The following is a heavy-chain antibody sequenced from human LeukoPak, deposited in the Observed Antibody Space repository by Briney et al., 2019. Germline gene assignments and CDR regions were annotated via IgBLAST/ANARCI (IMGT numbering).Heavy chain of an antibody. CDR3: ARNNWFDP. Sequence: SETLSPTCTVSGGSISSYYWSWIRQPPGKGLEWIGYIYYSGSTNYNSSLKSRVTISVDTSKNQFSLKLSSVTAADTAVYYCARNNWFDPWGQGTLVTVSS. J-gene: IGHJ5*02. V-gene: IGHV4-59*01. CDR2: IYYSGST. CDR1: GGSISSYY.